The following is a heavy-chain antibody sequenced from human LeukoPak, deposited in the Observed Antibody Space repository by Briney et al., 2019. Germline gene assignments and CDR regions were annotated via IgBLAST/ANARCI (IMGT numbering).Heavy chain of an antibody. V-gene: IGHV4-59*08. J-gene: IGHJ4*02. CDR2: IYYSGST. CDR1: GGSISSYY. Sequence: KPSETLSLTCTVSGGSISSYYWSWIRQPPGKGLEWIGYIYYSGSTNYNPSLKSRVTISVDTSKNQLSLKLSSVTAADTAVYYCSRGNNYVDFDYWGQGTLVTVSS. D-gene: IGHD4-11*01. CDR3: SRGNNYVDFDY.